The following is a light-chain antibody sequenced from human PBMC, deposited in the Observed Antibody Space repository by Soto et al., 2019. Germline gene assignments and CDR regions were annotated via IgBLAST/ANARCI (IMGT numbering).Light chain of an antibody. Sequence: EIVLTQSPATLSVPPGERATLSCRASQSVSKLLTWYQQKPGQPPSLLMYDIATRAAGIPARFSGSGSGTDFTLTISSLEPEDFAVYFCQQCTNGPPCTFGQGTKVDIK. V-gene: IGKV3-11*01. CDR2: DIA. CDR3: QQCTNGPPCT. J-gene: IGKJ2*02. CDR1: QSVSKL.